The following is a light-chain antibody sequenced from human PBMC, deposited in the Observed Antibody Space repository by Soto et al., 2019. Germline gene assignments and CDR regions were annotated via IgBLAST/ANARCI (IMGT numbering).Light chain of an antibody. CDR1: QSVGSN. J-gene: IGKJ4*01. V-gene: IGKV3-15*01. CDR3: QQYDTWPLT. CDR2: DAS. Sequence: IVMTQSPATLSVSPRERPSLSCRARQSVGSNLAWYQQTPGQAPRVVIYDASTRATVIPARFSGSGSGTEFTLTISSLQSEDFAVYYCQQYDTWPLTFGGGTKVDIK.